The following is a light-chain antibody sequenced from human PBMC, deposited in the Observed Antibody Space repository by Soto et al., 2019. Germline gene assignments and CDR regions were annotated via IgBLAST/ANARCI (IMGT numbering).Light chain of an antibody. CDR3: QQYNTWPPWT. CDR1: QSVSSSY. V-gene: IGKV3-20*01. CDR2: GAS. J-gene: IGKJ1*01. Sequence: EIVLTQSPGTLSLSPGERATLSCRASQSVSSSYLAWYQQKPGQAPRLLIYGASSRATGIPDRFSGSGSGTDFTLTISSLQSEDYAVYYCQQYNTWPPWTFGQGTKVDI.